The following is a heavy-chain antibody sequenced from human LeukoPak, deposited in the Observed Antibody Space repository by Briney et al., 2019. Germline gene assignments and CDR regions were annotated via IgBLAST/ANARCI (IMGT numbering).Heavy chain of an antibody. V-gene: IGHV3-33*01. CDR3: VRGVGVSRFNYLDS. CDR2: IWYDASNK. CDR1: GFTFSSFG. J-gene: IGHJ4*02. D-gene: IGHD6-13*01. Sequence: GGSLRLSCAASGFTFSSFGMHWVRQAPGKGLEWVAVIWYDASNKYYADSVKGRFTIPRDNSKNTLYLQMNSLRDDDTAVYYCVRGVGVSRFNYLDSWGQGTLVIVSS.